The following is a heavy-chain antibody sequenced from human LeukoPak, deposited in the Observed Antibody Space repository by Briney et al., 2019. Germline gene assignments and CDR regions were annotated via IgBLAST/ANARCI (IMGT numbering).Heavy chain of an antibody. J-gene: IGHJ6*03. Sequence: GGALRLSCAASGFTFSTYRMSWVRQAPGKGLDWVANIKQDGSEKHYVDSVKGRFTISRDNAKNSLYLQMSSLRAEDTAVYYCTRVEETATTAAIIRKYSYYYYYMDVWGKGNTVTVSS. D-gene: IGHD4-11*01. CDR3: TRVEETATTAAIIRKYSYYYYYMDV. CDR1: GFTFSTYR. CDR2: IKQDGSEK. V-gene: IGHV3-7*01.